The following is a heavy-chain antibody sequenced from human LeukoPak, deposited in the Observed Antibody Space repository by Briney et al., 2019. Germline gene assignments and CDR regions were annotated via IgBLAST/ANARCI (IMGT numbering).Heavy chain of an antibody. Sequence: PGGSLRLSCAASGFTFSNYNMNWVRQAPGKGLEWVSSISSSSSYIYYADSVRGRFTISRDNAKNSLYLQMNSLRAEDTAVYYCARGMTTVTTWFDPWSQGTLVTVSS. V-gene: IGHV3-21*01. CDR2: ISSSSSYI. J-gene: IGHJ5*02. CDR3: ARGMTTVTTWFDP. CDR1: GFTFSNYN. D-gene: IGHD4-17*01.